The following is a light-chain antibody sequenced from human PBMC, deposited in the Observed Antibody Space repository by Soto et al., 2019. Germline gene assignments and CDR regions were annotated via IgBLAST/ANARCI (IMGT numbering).Light chain of an antibody. V-gene: IGKV1-5*01. J-gene: IGKJ1*01. CDR1: QSIRNW. Sequence: IHMTQSPSTLPASVGDRVTIPCRARQSIRNWLAWYQQKAGKAPKLLIFDASSLQSGVPSRFSGSGSGAEFTLTISSLQPDDFATYYCQQYDGYSWTFGQGTKVDIK. CDR2: DAS. CDR3: QQYDGYSWT.